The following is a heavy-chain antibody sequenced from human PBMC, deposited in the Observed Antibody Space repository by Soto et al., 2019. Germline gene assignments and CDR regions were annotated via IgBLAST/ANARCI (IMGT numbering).Heavy chain of an antibody. CDR1: GGTFSSYA. V-gene: IGHV1-69*12. Sequence: QVQLVQSGAEVKKPGSSVKVSCKASGGTFSSYAISWVRQAPGQGLEWMGGIIPIFGTANYAQKFQGRVTITADEXTXXADMELSSLRSEDTAVYYCARVSENGYYYYYGMDVWGQGTTVTVSS. J-gene: IGHJ6*02. D-gene: IGHD1-1*01. CDR2: IIPIFGTA. CDR3: ARVSENGYYYYYGMDV.